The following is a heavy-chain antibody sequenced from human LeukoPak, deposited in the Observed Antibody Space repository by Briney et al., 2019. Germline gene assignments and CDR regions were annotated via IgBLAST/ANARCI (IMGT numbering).Heavy chain of an antibody. CDR3: AKEGGLRYFDWLLDNYFDY. J-gene: IGHJ4*02. V-gene: IGHV3-23*01. D-gene: IGHD3-9*01. Sequence: GGSLRLSCAASGFTFSSYAMHWVRQAPGKGLEWVSAISGSGGSTYYADSVKGRFTISRDNSKNTLYLQMNSLRAEDTAVYYCAKEGGLRYFDWLLDNYFDYWGQGTLVTVSS. CDR1: GFTFSSYA. CDR2: ISGSGGST.